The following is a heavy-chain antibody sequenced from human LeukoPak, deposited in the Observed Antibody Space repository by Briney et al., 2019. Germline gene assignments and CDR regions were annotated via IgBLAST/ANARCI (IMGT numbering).Heavy chain of an antibody. J-gene: IGHJ4*02. V-gene: IGHV4-39*01. CDR2: IYYSGST. CDR3: ASGNYDFWSGYYTYDY. D-gene: IGHD3-3*01. Sequence: SETLSLTCTVSGGSISSSSYYWGWIRQPPGKGLEWIGSIYYSGSTYYNPSLKSRVTISVDTSKNEFSLKLSSVTAADTAVYYCASGNYDFWSGYYTYDYWGQGTLVTVSS. CDR1: GGSISSSSYY.